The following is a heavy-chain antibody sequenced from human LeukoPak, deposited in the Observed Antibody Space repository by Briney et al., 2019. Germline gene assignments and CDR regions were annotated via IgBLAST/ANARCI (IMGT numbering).Heavy chain of an antibody. CDR2: IYYSGST. J-gene: IGHJ4*02. CDR3: ARARRGYSYGLMFYFDY. CDR1: GGSISSYY. D-gene: IGHD5-18*01. Sequence: SETLSLTCTVSGGSISSYYWSWIRQPPGKGLEWIGYIYYSGSTNYNPSLKSRVTISVDASKNQFSLKLSSVTAADTAVYYCARARRGYSYGLMFYFDYWGQGTLVTVSS. V-gene: IGHV4-59*08.